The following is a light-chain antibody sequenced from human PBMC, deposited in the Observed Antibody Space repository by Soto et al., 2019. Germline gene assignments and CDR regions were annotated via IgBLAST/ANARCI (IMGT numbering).Light chain of an antibody. CDR2: GAS. V-gene: IGKV3-15*01. CDR1: QSISTN. Sequence: EIVMTQSPATLSVSPWERATLSCRASQSISTNLAWYQQRPGQAPRLLIYGASTRATGISVRFSGSGSGTEFTLTISSLQSEDFAVYYCQHYDNWPPRTFGQGTKVDIK. J-gene: IGKJ1*01. CDR3: QHYDNWPPRT.